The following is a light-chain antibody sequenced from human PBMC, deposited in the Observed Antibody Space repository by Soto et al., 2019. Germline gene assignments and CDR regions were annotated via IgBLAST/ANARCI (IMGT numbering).Light chain of an antibody. CDR1: QSVSRY. J-gene: IGKJ4*01. V-gene: IGKV3-11*01. Sequence: EIVLTQSPATLSLSPGERATLSCRASQSVSRYLAWYQQKPGQAPRLLIYDVSKRATGIPARFSGSGSGTDFTLTISSLEPEDFAVYYCQQRTNWPPSLSFGGGTKVEIK. CDR2: DVS. CDR3: QQRTNWPPSLS.